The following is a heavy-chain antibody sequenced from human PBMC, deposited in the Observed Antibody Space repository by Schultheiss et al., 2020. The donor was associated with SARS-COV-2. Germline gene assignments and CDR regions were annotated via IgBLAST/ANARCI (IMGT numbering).Heavy chain of an antibody. CDR1: GGSISSGGYY. CDR3: AREGGDYEIMRVGDCGMDV. J-gene: IGHJ6*02. CDR2: IYYSGST. Sequence: SETLSLTCTVSGGSISSGGYYWSWIRQHPGKGLEWIGYIYYSGSTYYNPSLKSRVTISADTSDNQFSLRLTSVTAADTAVYYCAREGGDYEIMRVGDCGMDVWGQGTTVTVSS. D-gene: IGHD3-9*01. V-gene: IGHV4-31*03.